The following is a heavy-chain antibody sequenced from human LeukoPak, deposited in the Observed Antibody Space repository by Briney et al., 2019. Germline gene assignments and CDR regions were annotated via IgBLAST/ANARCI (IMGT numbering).Heavy chain of an antibody. Sequence: ASVKVSCKASGYTFTSYGISWVRQAPGQGLEWMGWISAYNGNTNYAQKLQGRVTMTTDTSTSTAYMELRSLRSDDTAVYYCARTYYYDSSGPYDAFDIWGQGTMVTVSS. D-gene: IGHD3-22*01. V-gene: IGHV1-18*01. J-gene: IGHJ3*02. CDR3: ARTYYYDSSGPYDAFDI. CDR2: ISAYNGNT. CDR1: GYTFTSYG.